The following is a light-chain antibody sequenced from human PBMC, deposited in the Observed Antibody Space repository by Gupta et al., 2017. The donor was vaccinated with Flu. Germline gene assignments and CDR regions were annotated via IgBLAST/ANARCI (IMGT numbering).Light chain of an antibody. CDR3: QSYDTSMV. V-gene: IGLV1-40*01. J-gene: IGLJ2*01. Sequence: TGTSSNFGAGYDVHWYQQLPGTAPKLLIYDNEKRPSGVPDRFSGSKSGTSASLAITGLQAEDEADYYCQSYDTSMVFGGGTKLTVL. CDR2: DNE. CDR1: SSNFGAGYD.